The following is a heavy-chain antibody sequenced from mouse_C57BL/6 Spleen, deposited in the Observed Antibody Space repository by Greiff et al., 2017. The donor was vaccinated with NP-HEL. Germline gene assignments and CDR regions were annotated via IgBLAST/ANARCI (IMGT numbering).Heavy chain of an antibody. V-gene: IGHV5-4*01. D-gene: IGHD1-1*01. J-gene: IGHJ2*01. CDR3: ARETTVVATGFDY. CDR1: GFTFSSYA. CDR2: ISDGGSYT. Sequence: VQLKESGGGLVKPGGSLKLSCAASGFTFSSYAMSWVRQTPEKRLERVATISDGGSYTYYPDNVKGRFTISRDNAKNNLYLQMSHLKSEDTAMYYCARETTVVATGFDYWGQGTTLTVSS.